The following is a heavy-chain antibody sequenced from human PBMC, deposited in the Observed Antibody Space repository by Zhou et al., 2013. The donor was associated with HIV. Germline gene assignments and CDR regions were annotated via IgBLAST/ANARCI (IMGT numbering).Heavy chain of an antibody. CDR3: ATHPGWTGVLDAFDM. J-gene: IGHJ3*02. D-gene: IGHD6-19*01. V-gene: IGHV1-18*04. CDR2: ISAYNGNT. CDR1: GYTFSSYG. Sequence: QVQLVQSGAEVKKPGASVKVSCKASGYTFSSYGISWVRQAPGQGLEWMGWISAYNGNTKFGQKFQGRATMTTDTSTSTAHMELRSLRSDDTAVYYCATHPGWTGVLDAFDMWGQGTLVTVSS.